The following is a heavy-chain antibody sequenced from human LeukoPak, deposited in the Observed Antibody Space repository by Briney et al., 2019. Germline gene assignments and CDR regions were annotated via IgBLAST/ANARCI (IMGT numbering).Heavy chain of an antibody. CDR3: ANMITFGGARRVWFDP. Sequence: SQTLPLTCAISGDSVSSNSAAWNWIRQSPSRGLEWLGRTYYRSKWYNDYAVSVKSRITINPDTSKNQFSLQLNSVTPEDTAVYYCANMITFGGARRVWFDPWGQGTLVTVSS. J-gene: IGHJ5*02. D-gene: IGHD3-16*01. CDR2: TYYRSKWYN. CDR1: GDSVSSNSAA. V-gene: IGHV6-1*01.